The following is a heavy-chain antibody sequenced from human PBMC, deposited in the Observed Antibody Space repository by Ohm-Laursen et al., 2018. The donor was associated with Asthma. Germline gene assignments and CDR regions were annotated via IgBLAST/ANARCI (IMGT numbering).Heavy chain of an antibody. CDR2: INQDGSVK. V-gene: IGHV3-7*01. CDR1: KFTFSNHW. J-gene: IGHJ6*02. CDR3: ARGTSGPWVNYAMDV. Sequence: SLRLSCTASKFTFSNHWMNWGRQAPGKGLEWVANINQDGSVKYYVDSVKGRFTISRDSAENAIYLQMNNLRAEDTAVYYCARGTSGPWVNYAMDVWGQGTSVTVSS. D-gene: IGHD2-2*01.